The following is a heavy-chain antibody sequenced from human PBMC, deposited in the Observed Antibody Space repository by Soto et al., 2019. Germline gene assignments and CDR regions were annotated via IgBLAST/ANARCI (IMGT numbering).Heavy chain of an antibody. CDR3: AKVPGGLTYFDY. D-gene: IGHD3-10*01. CDR1: GFTFSDYY. J-gene: IGHJ4*02. Sequence: QVQLVESGGGLVKPGGSLRLSCAASGFTFSDYYMSWIRQAPGKGLEWVSYISSSSSYTNYADSVKGRFTISRDNAKNSLYLQMNSLRAEDTAVYYCAKVPGGLTYFDYGGQGTLVTVSS. CDR2: ISSSSSYT. V-gene: IGHV3-11*06.